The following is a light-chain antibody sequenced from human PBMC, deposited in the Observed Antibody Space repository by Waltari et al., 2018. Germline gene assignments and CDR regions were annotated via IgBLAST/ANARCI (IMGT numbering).Light chain of an antibody. Sequence: DIQMTQAPSSLSASVGDRVTITCRASQGISNYLAWYQQKPGKVPKLLIYAASTLQSGVPSRFSGSGSGTDFTLTISSLQPEDVATYYCQKYNSAPIFGGGTKVEIK. J-gene: IGKJ4*01. CDR1: QGISNY. CDR2: AAS. V-gene: IGKV1-27*01. CDR3: QKYNSAPI.